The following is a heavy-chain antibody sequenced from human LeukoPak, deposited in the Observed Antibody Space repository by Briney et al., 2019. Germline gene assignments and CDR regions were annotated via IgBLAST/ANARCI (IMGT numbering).Heavy chain of an antibody. Sequence: ASVKVSCKASGYTFTRYAMHWVRQAPGQRLEWMGWINAGNGNTKYSQKFQGRVTITRDTSASTAYMELSSLRSEDTAVYYCARRNAGAYYYYYGMDVWGQGTTVTVSS. J-gene: IGHJ6*02. CDR1: GYTFTRYA. D-gene: IGHD1-26*01. V-gene: IGHV1-3*01. CDR3: ARRNAGAYYYYYGMDV. CDR2: INAGNGNT.